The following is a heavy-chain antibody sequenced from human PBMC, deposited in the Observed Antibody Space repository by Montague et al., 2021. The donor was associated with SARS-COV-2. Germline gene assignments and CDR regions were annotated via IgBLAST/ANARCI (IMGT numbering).Heavy chain of an antibody. CDR1: SESFSGFF. CDR3: ARWDPQTLTVISLRGKSANDY. D-gene: IGHD4-11*01. J-gene: IGHJ4*02. Sequence: SETLSLTCAVYSESFSGFFWSWIRQPPGKGLEWIAEINDRGVTNYNCNPSLGSRVTISADTSKNQFSLKLRSVTAADTAVYYCARWDPQTLTVISLRGKSANDYWGQGTLVAVSS. V-gene: IGHV4-34*01. CDR2: INDRGVTNY.